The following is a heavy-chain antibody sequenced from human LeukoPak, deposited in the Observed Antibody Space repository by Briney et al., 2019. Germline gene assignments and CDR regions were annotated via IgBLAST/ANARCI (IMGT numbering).Heavy chain of an antibody. CDR3: ARGLGSSWYGTLNYFDC. CDR1: GFTFSNYA. V-gene: IGHV3-48*01. D-gene: IGHD6-13*01. Sequence: PGGSLRLSCAASGFTFSNYAIHRVRQAPGKGLEWVSYISSSSSTIYYADSVKGRFTISRDNAKNSLYLQMNSLRAEDTAVYYCARGLGSSWYGTLNYFDCWGQGTLVTVSS. J-gene: IGHJ4*02. CDR2: ISSSSSTI.